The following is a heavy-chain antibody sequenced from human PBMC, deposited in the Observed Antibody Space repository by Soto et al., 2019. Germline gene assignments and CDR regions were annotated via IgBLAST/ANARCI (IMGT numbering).Heavy chain of an antibody. CDR3: AHSRKHHPLDN. J-gene: IGHJ4*02. Sequence: QITLKESGPALVKPTQTLTLTCTFSGFSLSTSGVGVGWIRQPPRKALERLALIYWDDDKRYSPSLKSRLTNSTDNSKNHVVLTMNNVHPVDTATHYSAHSRKHHPLDNWGQGTHVTVSS. V-gene: IGHV2-5*02. CDR1: GFSLSTSGVG. CDR2: IYWDDDK.